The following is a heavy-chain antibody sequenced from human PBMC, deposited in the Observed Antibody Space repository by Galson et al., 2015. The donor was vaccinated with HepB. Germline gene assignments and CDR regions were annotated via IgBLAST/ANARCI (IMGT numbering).Heavy chain of an antibody. CDR3: ARGRLSLASGYWFDP. CDR1: GGSFSGYY. Sequence: QVQLQESGPGLVKPSETLSLTCAVYGGSFSGYYWSWIRQPPGKGLEWIGEINHSGSTNYNPSLKSRVTISVDTSKNQFSLKLSSVTAADTAVYYCARGRLSLASGYWFDPWGQGTLVTVSS. V-gene: IGHV4-34*01. J-gene: IGHJ5*02. CDR2: INHSGST. D-gene: IGHD2/OR15-2a*01.